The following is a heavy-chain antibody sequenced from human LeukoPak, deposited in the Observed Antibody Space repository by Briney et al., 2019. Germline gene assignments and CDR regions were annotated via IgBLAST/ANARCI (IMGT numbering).Heavy chain of an antibody. CDR1: GFTFSSYA. V-gene: IGHV3-64*01. CDR3: ARVRSSSWSDFDY. CDR2: ISSNGGST. J-gene: IGHJ4*02. Sequence: PGGSLRLSCAASGFTFSSYAMHWVRQAPGKGLEYVSAISSNGGSTYYANSVKGRFTISRDNSKNTLYLQMGSLRAEDMAVYYCARVRSSSWSDFDYWGQGTLVTVSS. D-gene: IGHD6-13*01.